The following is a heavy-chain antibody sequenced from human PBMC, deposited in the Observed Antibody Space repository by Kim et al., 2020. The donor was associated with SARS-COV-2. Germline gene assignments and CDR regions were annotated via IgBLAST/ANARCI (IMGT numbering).Heavy chain of an antibody. CDR1: GFAFSTSW. CDR2: IKEDGRDT. J-gene: IGHJ4*02. D-gene: IGHD3-22*01. V-gene: IGHV3-7*01. Sequence: GGSLRLSCVGSGFAFSTSWMTWVRQVHGKGLEWVANIKEDGRDTYYVDSVKGRFTISRDNAKSSVYLQMNSLRAADTAVYYCAGDPYDSSGYGAFDYWGQGTLGTVAS. CDR3: AGDPYDSSGYGAFDY.